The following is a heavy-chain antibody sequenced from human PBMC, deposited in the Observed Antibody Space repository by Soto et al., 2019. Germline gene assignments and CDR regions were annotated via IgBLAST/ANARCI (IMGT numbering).Heavy chain of an antibody. CDR3: AREYDILNWFDP. D-gene: IGHD3-9*01. J-gene: IGHJ5*02. V-gene: IGHV3-20*04. CDR2: INWNGGSI. Sequence: GGSLRLSCAVSGITFKEYGMSWVRQTPGKGLQWVAGINWNGGSIGYADSVKGRFTISRDNAKKSLYLQMSSLRAEDTAVYYCAREYDILNWFDPWGQGTLVTAPQ. CDR1: GITFKEYG.